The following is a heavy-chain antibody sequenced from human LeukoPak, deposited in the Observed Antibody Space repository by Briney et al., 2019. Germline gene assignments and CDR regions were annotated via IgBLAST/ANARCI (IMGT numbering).Heavy chain of an antibody. CDR1: GFSFRSYG. CDR3: ASGSALLDY. J-gene: IGHJ4*02. D-gene: IGHD3-10*01. CDR2: IRYDGSNK. Sequence: LPGGSLRLSCAASGFSFRSYGMHWVRQAPGKGLEWVAFIRYDGSNKYYADSVKGRFAISRDNSENTLYLQMNSLRAEDTAVYYCASGSALLDYWGQGTLVTVSS. V-gene: IGHV3-30*02.